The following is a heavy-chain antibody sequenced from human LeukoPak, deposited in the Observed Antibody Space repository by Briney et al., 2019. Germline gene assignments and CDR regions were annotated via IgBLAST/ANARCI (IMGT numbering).Heavy chain of an antibody. V-gene: IGHV3-7*01. D-gene: IGHD4-23*01. CDR1: GFTFRNSW. J-gene: IGHJ3*02. Sequence: GGSLRLSCEASGFTFRNSWMTWVRQAPGKGLEWVASMNSGGREILYVDSVEGRFTISRDNAKNSLYLQMYSLRAEDTAVFYCARAVHPGGAFDIWGQGTMVTVSS. CDR2: MNSGGREI. CDR3: ARAVHPGGAFDI.